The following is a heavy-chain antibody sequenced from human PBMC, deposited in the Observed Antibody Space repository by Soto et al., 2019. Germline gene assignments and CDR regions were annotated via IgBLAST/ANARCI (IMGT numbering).Heavy chain of an antibody. J-gene: IGHJ6*02. CDR3: ARDQVGDAYYYYGMDV. D-gene: IGHD3-16*01. CDR1: GGTISSYY. V-gene: IGHV4-4*07. CDR2: IYTSGST. Sequence: SETLSLTCTVSGGTISSYYWSWIRQPAGKGLEWIGRIYTSGSTNYNPSLKSRVTMSVDTSKNQFSLKLSSVTAADTAVYYCARDQVGDAYYYYGMDVWGQGTTVTVSS.